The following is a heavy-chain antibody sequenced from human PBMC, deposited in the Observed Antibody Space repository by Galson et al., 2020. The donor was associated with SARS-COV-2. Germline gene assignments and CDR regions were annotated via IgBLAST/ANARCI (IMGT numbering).Heavy chain of an antibody. CDR2: IYYSVST. V-gene: IGHV4-39*01. D-gene: IGHD3-10*01. CDR3: ARLLVRGAQPDY. CDR1: GGSISSSSYY. Sequence: SQTLSLTCTVSGGSISSSSYYWGWIRQPPGKGLEWIGSIYYSVSTYYNPSLKSRVTISVDTSKNQFSLKLSSVTAADTAVYYCARLLVRGAQPDYWGQGTLVTVSS. J-gene: IGHJ4*02.